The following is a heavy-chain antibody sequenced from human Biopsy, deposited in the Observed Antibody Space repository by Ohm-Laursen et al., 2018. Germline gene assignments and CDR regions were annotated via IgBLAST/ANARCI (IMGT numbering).Heavy chain of an antibody. Sequence: SLRLSCAASGFTFSTYGMNWVRQAPGKGLEWVSHISRSSSTIYYADSVKGRFTISRDNAKNSLYLQMNSLRAEDTAVYYCAKDFGWRNFDYWGQGTLVIVSS. CDR2: ISRSSSTI. D-gene: IGHD6-19*01. CDR3: AKDFGWRNFDY. CDR1: GFTFSTYG. J-gene: IGHJ4*02. V-gene: IGHV3-48*01.